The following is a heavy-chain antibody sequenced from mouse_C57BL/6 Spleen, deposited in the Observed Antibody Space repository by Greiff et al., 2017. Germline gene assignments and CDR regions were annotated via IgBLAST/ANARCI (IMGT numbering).Heavy chain of an antibody. J-gene: IGHJ1*03. CDR1: GFTFSSYA. D-gene: IGHD2-4*01. CDR2: ISSGGDYI. V-gene: IGHV5-9-1*02. Sequence: EVKLVESGEGLVKPGGSLKLSCAASGFTFSSYAMSWVRQTPEKRLEWVAYISSGGDYIYYADTVKGRFTISRDNARNTLYLQMSSLKSEDTAMYYCTRDPYDSYWYFDVWGTGTTVTVSS. CDR3: TRDPYDSYWYFDV.